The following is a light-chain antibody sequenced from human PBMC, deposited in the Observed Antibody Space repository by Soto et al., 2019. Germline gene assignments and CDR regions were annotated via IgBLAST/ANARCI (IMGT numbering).Light chain of an antibody. CDR2: AAS. J-gene: IGKJ4*01. CDR1: QDIAIY. V-gene: IGKV1-9*01. CDR3: QQLRLYQST. Sequence: DIQMTQSPSTLSASVGDRVTIACRASQDIAIYLAWYQQKPGEAPKLLIYAASTLYGGVPSRFSGSGSGTDFALTITSLQAQDFETYYCQQLRLYQSTFGAGTKLDI.